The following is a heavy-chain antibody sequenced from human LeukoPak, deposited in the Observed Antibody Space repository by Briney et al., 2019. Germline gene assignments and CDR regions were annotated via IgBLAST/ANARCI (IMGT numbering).Heavy chain of an antibody. V-gene: IGHV1-46*01. Sequence: ASVKVSCKASGYTFTGYYMHWVRQAPGQGLEWMGIINPSSGSTSYAQKFQGRVTMTRDTSTSTVYLELSRLRSEDTAVYFCARVVPRYYDTSGANWFDPWGQGTLVTVSS. CDR2: INPSSGST. D-gene: IGHD3-22*01. CDR1: GYTFTGYY. CDR3: ARVVPRYYDTSGANWFDP. J-gene: IGHJ5*02.